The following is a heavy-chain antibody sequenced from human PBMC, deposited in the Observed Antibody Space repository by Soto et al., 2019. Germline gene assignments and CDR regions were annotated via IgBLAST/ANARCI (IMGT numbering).Heavy chain of an antibody. CDR3: ARDLGRGWGPSGYYYGMDV. CDR2: INPNSGGT. Sequence: ASVKVSCKASGYTFTGYYMHWVRQAPGQGLEWMGWINPNSGGTNYAQKFQGRVTMTRDTSISTAYMELSRLRSDDTAVHYCARDLGRGWGPSGYYYGMDVWGQGTTVTVSS. CDR1: GYTFTGYY. J-gene: IGHJ6*02. D-gene: IGHD6-19*01. V-gene: IGHV1-2*02.